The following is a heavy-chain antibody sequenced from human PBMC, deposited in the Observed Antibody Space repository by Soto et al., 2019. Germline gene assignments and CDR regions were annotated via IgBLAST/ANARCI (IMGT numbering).Heavy chain of an antibody. Sequence: GESLKISCKGSGYSFTSYWISWVRQMPGKGLEWMGRIDPSDSYTDYSPSFQGHVTISADKSISTAYLQWSSLKASDTAMYYCARLRIVISGQRYYYYGMDVWGQGTTVTVSS. CDR2: IDPSDSYT. CDR3: ARLRIVISGQRYYYYGMDV. CDR1: GYSFTSYW. J-gene: IGHJ6*02. D-gene: IGHD3-22*01. V-gene: IGHV5-10-1*01.